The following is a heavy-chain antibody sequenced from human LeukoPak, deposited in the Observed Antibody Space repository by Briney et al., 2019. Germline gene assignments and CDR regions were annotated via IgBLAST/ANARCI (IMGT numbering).Heavy chain of an antibody. V-gene: IGHV1-24*01. CDR3: ATGVDTMVRGGEYWFDP. CDR1: GYTLTELS. J-gene: IGHJ5*02. Sequence: ASVKVSCKVSGYTLTELSMHWVRQAPGKGLEWMGGFDPEDGETIYAQKFQGRVTMTEDTSTDTAYTELSSLRSEDTAVYYCATGVDTMVRGGEYWFDPWGQGTLVTVSS. CDR2: FDPEDGET. D-gene: IGHD3-10*01.